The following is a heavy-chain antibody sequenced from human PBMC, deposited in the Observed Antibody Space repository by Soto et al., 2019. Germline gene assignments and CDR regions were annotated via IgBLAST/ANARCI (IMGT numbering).Heavy chain of an antibody. CDR1: GFTFSSYS. CDR2: ISSSSSTI. Sequence: HPGGSLRLSCAASGFTFSSYSMNWVRQAPGKGLEWVSYISSSSSTIYYADSVKGRFTISRDNAKNSLYLQMNSLRAEDTAVYYCARETVDTAMTAPYYYYYMDVWGKGTTVTVSS. J-gene: IGHJ6*03. CDR3: ARETVDTAMTAPYYYYYMDV. D-gene: IGHD5-18*01. V-gene: IGHV3-48*01.